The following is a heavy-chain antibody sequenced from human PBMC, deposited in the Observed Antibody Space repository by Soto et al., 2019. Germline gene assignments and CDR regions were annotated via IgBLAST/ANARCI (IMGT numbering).Heavy chain of an antibody. J-gene: IGHJ5*02. D-gene: IGHD1-7*01. Sequence: SQTLSLTCTVSGGSVRDGSYYWAWLRQPPGKGLESIGHIYHSGSTIYNPSLKSRVTISIDTSKSQFSLNLNSMTAADTAVYYCAGYNWNYYFDPWGQGTLVTVSS. CDR2: IYHSGST. V-gene: IGHV4-61*01. CDR3: AGYNWNYYFDP. CDR1: GGSVRDGSYY.